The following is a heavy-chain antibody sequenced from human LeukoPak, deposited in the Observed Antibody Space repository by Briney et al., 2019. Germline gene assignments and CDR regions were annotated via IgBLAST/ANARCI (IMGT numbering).Heavy chain of an antibody. CDR2: ISGSGGST. Sequence: HPGGSLRLSCAASGFTFDDYAMSWVRQAPGKGLEWVSAISGSGGSTYYADSVKGRFTISRDNSKNTLYLQMNSLRAEDTAVYYCAGYYYDSSGYSFDYWGQGTLVTVSS. J-gene: IGHJ4*02. CDR3: AGYYYDSSGYSFDY. D-gene: IGHD3-22*01. V-gene: IGHV3-23*01. CDR1: GFTFDDYA.